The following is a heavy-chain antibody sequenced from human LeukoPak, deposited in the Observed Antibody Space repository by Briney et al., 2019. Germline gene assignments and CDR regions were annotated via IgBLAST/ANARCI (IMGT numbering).Heavy chain of an antibody. D-gene: IGHD3-10*01. J-gene: IGHJ6*03. CDR2: IIPIFGTA. V-gene: IGHV1-69*13. CDR1: GGTFSSYA. CDR3: ARGSYQYYYGSGSYYMDV. Sequence: SVKVSCKASGGTFSSYAISWVRQAPGQGLEWMGGIIPIFGTANYAQKFQGRVTITADESTSTAYMELSSLRSEDTAVYYCARGSYQYYYGSGSYYMDVWGKGTTVTISS.